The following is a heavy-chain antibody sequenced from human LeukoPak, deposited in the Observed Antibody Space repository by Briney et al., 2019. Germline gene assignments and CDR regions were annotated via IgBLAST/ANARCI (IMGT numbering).Heavy chain of an antibody. CDR3: ARLIAAAGVLPFDC. CDR1: GGSISSSSYY. J-gene: IGHJ4*02. V-gene: IGHV4-39*01. Sequence: PSETLSLTCTVSGGSISSSSYYWGWIRQPPGKGLEWIGSIYYSGITYYNPSLKSRVTISVDTSKNQFSLKLSSVTAADTAVYYCARLIAAAGVLPFDCWGQGALVTVSS. CDR2: IYYSGIT. D-gene: IGHD6-25*01.